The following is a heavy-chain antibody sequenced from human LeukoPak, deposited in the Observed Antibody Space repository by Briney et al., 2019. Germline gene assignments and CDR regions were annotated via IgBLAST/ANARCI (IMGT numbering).Heavy chain of an antibody. CDR3: ARNMVRGSPVGIYWYFDL. Sequence: ASVKVSCKASGYTFTGSYMHWVRQAPGQGLEWMGWINPDSGGADYAQKFQGRVTMTRDTFITTAYMELSRLGSDDTAVYYCARNMVRGSPVGIYWYFDLWGRGTLVTVSS. D-gene: IGHD3-10*01. CDR1: GYTFTGSY. J-gene: IGHJ2*01. V-gene: IGHV1-2*02. CDR2: INPDSGGA.